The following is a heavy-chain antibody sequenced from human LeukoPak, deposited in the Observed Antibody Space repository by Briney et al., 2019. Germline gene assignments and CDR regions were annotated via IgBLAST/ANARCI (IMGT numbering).Heavy chain of an antibody. CDR3: ARDNYYDSSPYFDY. D-gene: IGHD3-22*01. J-gene: IGHJ4*02. CDR2: IYYSGST. Sequence: SETLSLTCTVSGGSISSSSYYWGWIRQPPGKGLEWIGSIYYSGSTYYNPSLKSRVTISVDTSKNQFSLKLSSVTAADTAVYYCARDNYYDSSPYFDYWGQGTLVTVSS. CDR1: GGSISSSSYY. V-gene: IGHV4-39*07.